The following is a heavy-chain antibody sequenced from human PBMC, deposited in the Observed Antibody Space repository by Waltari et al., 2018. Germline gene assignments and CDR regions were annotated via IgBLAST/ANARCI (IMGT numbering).Heavy chain of an antibody. D-gene: IGHD6-19*01. CDR1: GGTFSSYA. CDR3: ARGSSGWNIFDY. V-gene: IGHV1-69*08. Sequence: QVQLVQSGAEVKKPGSSVKISCKASGGTFSSYAISWVRQAPGQGLEWMGRISPIFGTANYAQKFQGRVTITADKSTSTAYMELSSLRSEDTAVYYCARGSSGWNIFDYWGQGTLVTVSS. CDR2: ISPIFGTA. J-gene: IGHJ4*02.